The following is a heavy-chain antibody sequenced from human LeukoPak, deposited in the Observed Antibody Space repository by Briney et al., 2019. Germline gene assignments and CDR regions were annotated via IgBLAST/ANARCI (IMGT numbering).Heavy chain of an antibody. CDR3: AREGSSWAMYYYYYYMDV. Sequence: PGGSLRLSCAASGFTFSSDSMNWVRQAPGKGLERVSSISGGSTDIDYADSVKGRFTISRDNAKNSLYLQMNSLRAEDTAVYYCAREGSSWAMYYYYYYMDVWGKGTTVTVSS. CDR1: GFTFSSDS. J-gene: IGHJ6*03. CDR2: ISGGSTDI. D-gene: IGHD6-13*01. V-gene: IGHV3-21*01.